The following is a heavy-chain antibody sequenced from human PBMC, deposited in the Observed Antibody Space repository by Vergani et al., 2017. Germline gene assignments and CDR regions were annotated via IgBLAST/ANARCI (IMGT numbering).Heavy chain of an antibody. CDR3: VREGSYCGSTTCRNPSYVYYYHMDF. D-gene: IGHD2-21*01. J-gene: IGHJ6*03. CDR1: GFTFSTDA. CDR2: IYYDGSKK. Sequence: QVQLVESGGGVVQPGRSLRLSCTSSGFTFSTDAMHWVRQAPGKGLEWVAIIYYDGSKKYYADSVKGRFTISRDNSRNTLDLLMSSLRAEDTAIYYCVREGSYCGSTTCRNPSYVYYYHMDFWGEGTTVTVSS. V-gene: IGHV3-33*01.